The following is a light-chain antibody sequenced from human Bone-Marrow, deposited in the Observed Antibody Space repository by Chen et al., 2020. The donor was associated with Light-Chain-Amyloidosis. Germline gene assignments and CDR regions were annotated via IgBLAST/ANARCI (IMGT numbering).Light chain of an antibody. CDR2: AFS. V-gene: IGLV2-14*01. J-gene: IGLJ1*01. CDR1: NGDVGTYDY. Sequence: QSALTQPASVPGSPGQSITISCTGTNGDVGTYDYVSWYQQHPGKAPKVMIYAFSTRPSGVSNRFSGSKSGNTAALTISGLQAEDEADYYCSSFTSSSSYVFGPGTKVTVL. CDR3: SSFTSSSSYV.